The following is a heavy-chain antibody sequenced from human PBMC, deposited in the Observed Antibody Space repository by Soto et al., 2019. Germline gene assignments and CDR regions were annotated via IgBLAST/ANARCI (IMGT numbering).Heavy chain of an antibody. CDR1: GFTFSSYA. D-gene: IGHD4-17*01. V-gene: IGHV3-30-3*01. CDR3: ARGRDYGDYDGYYYGMDV. CDR2: ISYDGSNK. Sequence: QVQLVESGGGVVQPGRSLRLSCAASGFTFSSYAMHWVRQAPGKGLEWVAVISYDGSNKYYADSVKGRFTISRDNSKNTXXLQMNGLRAEDTAVYYCARGRDYGDYDGYYYGMDVWGQGTTVTVSS. J-gene: IGHJ6*02.